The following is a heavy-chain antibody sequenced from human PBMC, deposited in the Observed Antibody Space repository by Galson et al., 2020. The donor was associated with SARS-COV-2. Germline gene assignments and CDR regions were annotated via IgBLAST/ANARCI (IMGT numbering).Heavy chain of an antibody. V-gene: IGHV1-2*02. CDR1: GYTFTDYY. D-gene: IGHD3-9*01. CDR2: INPKSGGT. Sequence: ASVKVFCKASGYTFTDYYIHWVRQAPGQGLEWMGWINPKSGGTNYAKKFEGRVTMTRDTSITTAYMELSRLRADDTAVYYCARLRYYDVLTGYIVDVWGQGTMVTVSS. J-gene: IGHJ6*02. CDR3: ARLRYYDVLTGYIVDV.